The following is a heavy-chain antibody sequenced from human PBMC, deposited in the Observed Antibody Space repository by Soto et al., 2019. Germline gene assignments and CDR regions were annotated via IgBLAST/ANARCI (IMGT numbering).Heavy chain of an antibody. J-gene: IGHJ4*02. V-gene: IGHV3-9*01. CDR1: GFIFDDYA. D-gene: IGHD5-18*01. CDR2: ITWNGVTI. CDR3: AKDIGHTASLNYFDY. Sequence: EVQLVESGGGLVQPGRSLRLSCAASGFIFDDYAMHWVQQAPGKGLEWVSGITWNGVTIDYADSVKGRFTISRDNAKNSLYLQMNSLRVEDTALYYCAKDIGHTASLNYFDYWGQGTLVTVSS.